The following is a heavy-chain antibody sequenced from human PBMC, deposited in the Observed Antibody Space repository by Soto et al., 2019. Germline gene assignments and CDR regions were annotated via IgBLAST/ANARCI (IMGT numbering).Heavy chain of an antibody. J-gene: IGHJ3*02. Sequence: FLRLSCAASGFTFSSYAMHWVRQAPGKGLEWVAVISYDGSNKYYADSVKGRFTISRDNSKNTLYLQMNSLRAEDTAVYYCARPPNFDWLLVPDPFDIWGQVTMVTVSS. D-gene: IGHD3-9*01. CDR3: ARPPNFDWLLVPDPFDI. CDR1: GFTFSSYA. CDR2: ISYDGSNK. V-gene: IGHV3-30-3*01.